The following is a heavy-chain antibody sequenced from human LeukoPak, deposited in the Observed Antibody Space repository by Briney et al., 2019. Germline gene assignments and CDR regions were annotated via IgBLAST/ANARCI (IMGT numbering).Heavy chain of an antibody. CDR1: GGSFSGYY. J-gene: IGHJ4*02. V-gene: IGHV4-34*01. CDR3: ARSLYQLPIDY. CDR2: INHSGST. Sequence: PSETLSLTCAVYGGSFSGYYWSWIRQPPGKGLEWIGEINHSGSTNYNPSLKSRVTISVDTSKNQFSLKLSSVTAADTAVYYCARSLYQLPIDYWGQGTLVTVSS. D-gene: IGHD2-2*01.